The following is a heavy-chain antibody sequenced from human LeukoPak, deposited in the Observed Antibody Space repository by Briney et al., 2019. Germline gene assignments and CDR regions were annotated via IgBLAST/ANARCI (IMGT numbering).Heavy chain of an antibody. V-gene: IGHV4-34*01. J-gene: IGHJ6*03. Sequence: SETLSLTCAVYVGSFSGYYWSWIRQPPGKGLEWIGEIDHSGSTNYNPSLKSRVGISVDTSKNQFSLKLSSVTAAETAVYYCARTTEAHSWRTRYYDYYMDVWGKGTTVTVSS. CDR3: ARTTEAHSWRTRYYDYYMDV. CDR2: IDHSGST. CDR1: VGSFSGYY. D-gene: IGHD6-13*01.